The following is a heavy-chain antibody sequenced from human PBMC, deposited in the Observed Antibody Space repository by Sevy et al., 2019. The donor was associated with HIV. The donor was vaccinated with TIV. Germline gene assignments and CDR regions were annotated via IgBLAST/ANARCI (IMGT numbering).Heavy chain of an antibody. CDR3: AREGCTKPHDY. CDR2: LSFGCGEI. J-gene: IGHJ4*02. Sequence: GGSLRLSCAASGFTFNKYSMSWVRQPLGKGLEWVSTLSFGCGEINYADSVKGRFTISRDNSKSSVHLQMNNLRPEDTAVYYCAREGCTKPHDYWGQGTLVTVSS. V-gene: IGHV3-23*01. D-gene: IGHD2-8*01. CDR1: GFTFNKYS.